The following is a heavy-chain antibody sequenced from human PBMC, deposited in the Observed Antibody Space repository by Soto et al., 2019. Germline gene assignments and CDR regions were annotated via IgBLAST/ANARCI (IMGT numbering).Heavy chain of an antibody. CDR3: ARAGAAPPSDF. D-gene: IGHD1-26*01. V-gene: IGHV4-59*01. Sequence: SETLSLTCTVSGGSISSYYWSWIRQPPGKGLEWIGYIYYSGSTNYNPSLKSRVTISVDTSKNQFSLKLSSVTAADTAVYYCARAGAAPPSDFWGQGTLVTVSS. CDR1: GGSISSYY. J-gene: IGHJ4*02. CDR2: IYYSGST.